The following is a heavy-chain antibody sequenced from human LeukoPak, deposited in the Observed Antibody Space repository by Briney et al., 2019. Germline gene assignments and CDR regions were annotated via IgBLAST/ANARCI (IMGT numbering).Heavy chain of an antibody. CDR3: ARSIGGYYFDY. CDR2: IKQDGSDK. J-gene: IGHJ4*02. CDR1: GFTFSSYW. D-gene: IGHD1-26*01. Sequence: QAGGSLRLSCAASGFTFSSYWMSWVRQAPGKGLEWVANIKQDGSDKYYVDSVKGRFTISRDNAKNSLYLQMNSLRAEDTAVYYCARSIGGYYFDYWGQGTLVTVSS. V-gene: IGHV3-7*01.